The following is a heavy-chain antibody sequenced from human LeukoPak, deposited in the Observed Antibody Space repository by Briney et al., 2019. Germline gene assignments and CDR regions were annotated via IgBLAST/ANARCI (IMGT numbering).Heavy chain of an antibody. Sequence: PGRSSRPSSAASGFSLTYDWISWDRHAPEKGLEWVGRTKSKTDRETTNYAAPVKGRFTFSRDDLKETVYLQMNSLQTEDTAVYYCTTERDCSSTTCPSAFNIWGQGTMGTVSS. CDR3: TTERDCSSTTCPSAFNI. CDR1: GFSLTYDW. J-gene: IGHJ3*02. V-gene: IGHV3-15*01. D-gene: IGHD2-2*01. CDR2: TKSKTDRETT.